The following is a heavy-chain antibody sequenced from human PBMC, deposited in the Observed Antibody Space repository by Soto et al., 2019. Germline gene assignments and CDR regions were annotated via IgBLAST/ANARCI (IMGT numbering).Heavy chain of an antibody. J-gene: IGHJ4*02. D-gene: IGHD2-15*01. Sequence: EVQLVESGGGLVQPGGSLRLSCAASGFTFSSYWMHWVRQAPGKGLVWVSRITPDGSGTSYADSVKGRFTISRDNAKNTLYLQMSSLRAEDTAVYYCARDLSMVETPGDDFDYWGQGTLVTVSS. CDR1: GFTFSSYW. CDR2: ITPDGSGT. V-gene: IGHV3-74*01. CDR3: ARDLSMVETPGDDFDY.